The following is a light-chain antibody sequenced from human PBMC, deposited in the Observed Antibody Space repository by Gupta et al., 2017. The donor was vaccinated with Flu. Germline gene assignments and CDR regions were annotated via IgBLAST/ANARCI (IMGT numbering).Light chain of an antibody. CDR1: SSNIASNY. CDR2: SNY. V-gene: IGLV1-47*02. J-gene: IGLJ3*02. Sequence: QSVLTQPPSASGAPGQRVTISCSGGSSNIASNYVSWYQQFPGTAPKLLIYSNYQRSSGVPDRFSASTSVTSASLAISGLRSDDEAEYFCAAWDDNLSGRVFGGGTKVTVL. CDR3: AAWDDNLSGRV.